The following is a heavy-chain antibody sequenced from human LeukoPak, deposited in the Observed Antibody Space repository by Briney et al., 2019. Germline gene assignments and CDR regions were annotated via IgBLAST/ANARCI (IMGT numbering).Heavy chain of an antibody. CDR2: ISSSSSYI. CDR3: ASQIVVVISDAFDI. CDR1: GFTFSSYS. J-gene: IGHJ3*02. D-gene: IGHD3-22*01. Sequence: RGSLRLSCAASGFTFSSYSMNWVRQAPGKGLEWVSSISSSSSYIYYADSVKGRFTISRDNAKNSLYLQMNSLRAEDTAVYYCASQIVVVISDAFDIWGQGTMVTVSS. V-gene: IGHV3-21*01.